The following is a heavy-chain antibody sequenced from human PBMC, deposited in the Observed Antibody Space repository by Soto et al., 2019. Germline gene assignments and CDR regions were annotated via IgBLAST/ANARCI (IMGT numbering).Heavy chain of an antibody. Sequence: QVHLVQSGAEMKKPGSSVKVSCKVSGGDLTNSGISWVRQAPGQGLEWMGGIFPLLAMVDYSQKFQGRVTITADESTTPAYMDLGSLKSDDTAVYYCAKEAGAGFKSWGQGTLVIVSS. CDR3: AKEAGAGFKS. CDR1: GGDLTNSG. CDR2: IFPLLAMV. D-gene: IGHD1-26*01. V-gene: IGHV1-69*04. J-gene: IGHJ4*02.